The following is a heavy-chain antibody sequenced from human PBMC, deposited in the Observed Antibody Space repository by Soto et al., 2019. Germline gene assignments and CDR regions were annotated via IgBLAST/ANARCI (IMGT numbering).Heavy chain of an antibody. V-gene: IGHV4-4*02. CDR1: VGSISNSNW. D-gene: IGHD1-26*01. J-gene: IGHJ4*02. Sequence: QVQLQESGPGLVKPSGTLSLTCGVCVGSISNSNWWTWARQPPGKGLAWIGEIYHNGSTNYNSSLMSRVTISLDKPNNQFSLKLSSVTAADTAVYYCANRPIVGAAIWGQGTLVTVSS. CDR2: IYHNGST. CDR3: ANRPIVGAAI.